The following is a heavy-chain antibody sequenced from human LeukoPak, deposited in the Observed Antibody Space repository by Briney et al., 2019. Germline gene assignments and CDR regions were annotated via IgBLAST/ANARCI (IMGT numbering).Heavy chain of an antibody. Sequence: GASVKVACKASGYTFTGYYMHWVRQAPGQGLEWMGWINPNSGGTNYAQKFQGRVTMTRDTSISTAYMELSRLGSDDTAVYYCARGEVVGATWVEEVDYWGQGTLVTVSS. V-gene: IGHV1-2*02. CDR1: GYTFTGYY. J-gene: IGHJ4*02. D-gene: IGHD1-26*01. CDR2: INPNSGGT. CDR3: ARGEVVGATWVEEVDY.